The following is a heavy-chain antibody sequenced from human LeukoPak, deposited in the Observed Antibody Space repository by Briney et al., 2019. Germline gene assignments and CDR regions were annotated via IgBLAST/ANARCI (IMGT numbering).Heavy chain of an antibody. J-gene: IGHJ4*02. D-gene: IGHD3-9*01. CDR2: ISGSGGST. Sequence: PGGSLRLSCAASGFTFSSYAMSWVRQAPGKGLEWVSAISGSGGSTYYADSVKGRFTIPRDNSKNTLYLQMNSLRAEDTAVYYCAKAGVLRYFDWLTTDYWGQGTLVTVSS. CDR1: GFTFSSYA. V-gene: IGHV3-23*01. CDR3: AKAGVLRYFDWLTTDY.